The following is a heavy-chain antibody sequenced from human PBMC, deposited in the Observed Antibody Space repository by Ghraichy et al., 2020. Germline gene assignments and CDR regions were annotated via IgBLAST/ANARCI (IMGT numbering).Heavy chain of an antibody. CDR2: IYSGGST. CDR3: ASSRGLGYCSGGSCYHPVYYYGMDV. V-gene: IGHV3-66*01. J-gene: IGHJ6*02. CDR1: GFTVSSNY. D-gene: IGHD2-15*01. Sequence: LTCAASGFTVSSNYMSWVRQAPGKGLEWVSVIYSGGSTYYADSVKGRFTISRDNSKNTLYLQMNSLRAEDTAVYYCASSRGLGYCSGGSCYHPVYYYGMDVWGQGTTVTVSS.